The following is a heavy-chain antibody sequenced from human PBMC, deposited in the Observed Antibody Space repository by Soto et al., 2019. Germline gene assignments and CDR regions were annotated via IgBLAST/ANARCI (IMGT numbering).Heavy chain of an antibody. CDR2: IYYSGST. D-gene: IGHD3-22*01. CDR1: GGSISSSSYY. CDR3: ARLPIHYYDSSGYDY. V-gene: IGHV4-39*01. Sequence: SETLSLTCTVSGGSISSSSYYWGWIRQPPGKGLEWIGSIYYSGSTYYSPSLKSRVTISVDTSKNQFSLKLSSVTAADTAVYYCARLPIHYYDSSGYDYWGQGTLVTVSS. J-gene: IGHJ4*02.